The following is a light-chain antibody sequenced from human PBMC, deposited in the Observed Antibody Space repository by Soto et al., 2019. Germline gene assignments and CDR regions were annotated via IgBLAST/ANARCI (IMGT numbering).Light chain of an antibody. Sequence: RVIPQSPDTLSVPPGERAPLSCRGSETVRFNXAWYQQKQGQAPRLLIDAASTRATGSPARFIGNGSGTEFTLTISSLQSEDFATYYCQHYNRYSETFGQGTKVDIK. CDR2: AAS. CDR3: QHYNRYSET. CDR1: ETVRFN. J-gene: IGKJ1*01. V-gene: IGKV3D-15*01.